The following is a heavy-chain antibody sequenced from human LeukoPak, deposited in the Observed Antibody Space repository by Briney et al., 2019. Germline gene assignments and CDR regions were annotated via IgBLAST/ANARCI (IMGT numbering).Heavy chain of an antibody. V-gene: IGHV4-59*12. Sequence: PSETLSLTCTVSSGSISSYYWSWIRQPPGKGLEWIGYIYYSGSTNYNPSLKSRVTISVDTSKNQFSLKLSSVTAADTAVYYCARYLDYGGNSRVFQHWGQGTLVTVSS. CDR1: SGSISSYY. D-gene: IGHD4-23*01. CDR2: IYYSGST. J-gene: IGHJ1*01. CDR3: ARYLDYGGNSRVFQH.